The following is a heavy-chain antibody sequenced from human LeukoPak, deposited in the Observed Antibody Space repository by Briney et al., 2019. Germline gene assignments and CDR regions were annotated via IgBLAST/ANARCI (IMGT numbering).Heavy chain of an antibody. V-gene: IGHV4-59*02. J-gene: IGHJ6*03. Sequence: PGGSLRLSCAASGFTVSSNYMSWVRQAPGKGLEWIAYIYYSGSTKYSPSLKNRITISVDTSKNQLSLKLSSATAADTAVYYCARVGLGSGSSTGNCYYMDVWGKGTAVTVS. CDR3: ARVGLGSGSSTGNCYYMDV. CDR1: GFTVSSNY. CDR2: IYYSGST. D-gene: IGHD3-10*01.